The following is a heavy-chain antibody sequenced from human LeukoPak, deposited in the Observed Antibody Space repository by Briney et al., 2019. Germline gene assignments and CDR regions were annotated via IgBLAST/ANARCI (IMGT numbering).Heavy chain of an antibody. V-gene: IGHV1-69*05. D-gene: IGHD3-3*01. Sequence: ASVKVSCKASGGTFSSYAISWVRQAPGQGLEWMGGIIPIFGTANYAQKFQGRVTMTRNTSISTAYMELSSLRAEDTAVYYCVREAYDDFWSGSWRYYYYMDVWGKGITVTVSS. CDR1: GGTFSSYA. J-gene: IGHJ6*03. CDR3: VREAYDDFWSGSWRYYYYMDV. CDR2: IIPIFGTA.